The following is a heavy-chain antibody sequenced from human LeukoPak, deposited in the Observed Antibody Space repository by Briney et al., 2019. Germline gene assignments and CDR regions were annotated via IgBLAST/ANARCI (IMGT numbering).Heavy chain of an antibody. CDR1: GGTFSSYA. D-gene: IGHD2-15*01. J-gene: IGHJ5*02. CDR3: ARAGSYCSGGSCYSWFDP. V-gene: IGHV1-69*13. CDR2: IIPIFGTA. Sequence: SVKVSCKASGGTFSSYAISWVRQAPGQGLEWMGGIIPIFGTANYAQKFQGRVTITADESTSTAYMELSSLRSEDTAVYYCARAGSYCSGGSCYSWFDPWGQGTLVTVSS.